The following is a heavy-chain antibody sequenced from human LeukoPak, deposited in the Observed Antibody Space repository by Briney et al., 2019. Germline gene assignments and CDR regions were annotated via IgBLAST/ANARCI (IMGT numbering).Heavy chain of an antibody. CDR2: IHYSGST. Sequence: SETLSLTCTVSGGSVSGGNYYCSWIRQSPGKGLEWIGYIHYSGSTVYNPSLKSRVTMSIDTSKNQFSLNLSSVTAADTAVYYCASADTAMVVIDYWGQGTLVTVSS. D-gene: IGHD5-18*01. CDR3: ASADTAMVVIDY. V-gene: IGHV4-61*01. J-gene: IGHJ4*02. CDR1: GGSVSGGNYY.